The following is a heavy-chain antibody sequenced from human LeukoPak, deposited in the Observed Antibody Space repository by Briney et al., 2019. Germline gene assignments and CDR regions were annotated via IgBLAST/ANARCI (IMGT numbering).Heavy chain of an antibody. CDR1: GGSISSGSYY. CDR2: IYTSGST. J-gene: IGHJ5*02. Sequence: PSETLSLTCTVSGGSISSGSYYWGWIRQPAGKGLEWIGRIYTSGSTNYNPSLKSRVTISVDTSKNQFSLKLSSVTAADTAVYYCARDGYCSSTSCYAGGWFDPWGQGTLVTVSS. D-gene: IGHD2-2*03. CDR3: ARDGYCSSTSCYAGGWFDP. V-gene: IGHV4-61*02.